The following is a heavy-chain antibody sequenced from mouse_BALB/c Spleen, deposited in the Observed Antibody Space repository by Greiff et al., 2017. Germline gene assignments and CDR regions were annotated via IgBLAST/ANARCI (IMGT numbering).Heavy chain of an antibody. CDR1: GFTFSSYT. CDR2: ISSGGSYT. J-gene: IGHJ2*01. D-gene: IGHD1-1*01. V-gene: IGHV5-6-4*01. Sequence: EVQLVESGGGLVKPGGSLKLSCAASGFTFSSYTMSWVRQTPEKRLEWVATISSGGSYTYYPDSVKGRFTISRDNAKNTLYLQMSSLKSEDTAMYYCTRRGTTVVPFDYWGQGTTLTVSS. CDR3: TRRGTTVVPFDY.